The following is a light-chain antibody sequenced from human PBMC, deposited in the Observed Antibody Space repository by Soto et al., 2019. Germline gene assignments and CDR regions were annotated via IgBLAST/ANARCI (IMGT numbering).Light chain of an antibody. V-gene: IGLV1-44*01. CDR3: AAWDGSLQTWV. CDR2: TNN. Sequence: QSVLTQPPSASGTPGQRVTISCSGSRSNIGRNIVNWYQQLPGTAPKILIDTNNQRPSGVPDRFSDSKSGTSASLAISGLQSEDEADYYCAAWDGSLQTWVFGGGTKVTVL. CDR1: RSNIGRNI. J-gene: IGLJ3*02.